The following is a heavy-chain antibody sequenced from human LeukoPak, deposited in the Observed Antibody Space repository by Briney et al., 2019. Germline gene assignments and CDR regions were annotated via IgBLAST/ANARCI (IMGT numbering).Heavy chain of an antibody. CDR3: ARHARVTGYFDY. CDR1: GGSISSYY. V-gene: IGHV4-59*08. J-gene: IGHJ4*02. D-gene: IGHD3-9*01. CDR2: IYYSGST. Sequence: SETLSLTCTVSGGSISSYYWSWIRQPPGKGLEWIGYIYYSGSTNYNPSLKSRVTISVDTSKNQFSLNLSSVTAADTAVYYCARHARVTGYFDYWGQGTLVTVSS.